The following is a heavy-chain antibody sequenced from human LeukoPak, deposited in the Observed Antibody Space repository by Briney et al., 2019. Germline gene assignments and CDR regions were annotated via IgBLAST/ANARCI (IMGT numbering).Heavy chain of an antibody. CDR3: ARAEGYGGELDS. J-gene: IGHJ4*02. CDR2: IPYDGSNK. D-gene: IGHD4-23*01. CDR1: GFTFSTYA. V-gene: IGHV3-30*04. Sequence: GGSLRLSCAASGFTFSTYAMHWVRQAPGKGLEWVAVIPYDGSNKYYADSVKGRFTISRENSKNRLYLQMNSLRVEDTAVYYCARAEGYGGELDSWGQGTLVTVSS.